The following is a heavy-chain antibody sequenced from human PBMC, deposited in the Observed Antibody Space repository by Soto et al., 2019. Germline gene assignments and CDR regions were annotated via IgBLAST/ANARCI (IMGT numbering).Heavy chain of an antibody. CDR2: ISSSGSTI. Sequence: GGSLRLSCAASGFTFSDYYMSWIRQAPGKGLEWVSYISSSGSTIYYADSVKGRFTISRDNAKNSLYLQMNSLRAEDTAVYYCARDLSGYPPVHYMDVWGKGTTVTVSS. CDR1: GFTFSDYY. CDR3: ARDLSGYPPVHYMDV. J-gene: IGHJ6*03. V-gene: IGHV3-11*01. D-gene: IGHD3-3*01.